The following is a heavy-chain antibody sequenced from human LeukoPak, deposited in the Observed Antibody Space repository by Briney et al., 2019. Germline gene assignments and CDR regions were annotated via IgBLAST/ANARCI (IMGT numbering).Heavy chain of an antibody. CDR1: GFTFDNYG. CDR3: AKEWGMVEYYFDY. J-gene: IGHJ4*02. D-gene: IGHD2-8*01. Sequence: GGSLRLSCAASGFTFDNYGMSWVRLAPGKGLEWVSGINWNGGSIGYAHSVKGRFTISRDNSKNTLYLQMNSLRAEDTAVYYCAKEWGMVEYYFDYWGQGTLVTVSS. V-gene: IGHV3-20*04. CDR2: INWNGGSI.